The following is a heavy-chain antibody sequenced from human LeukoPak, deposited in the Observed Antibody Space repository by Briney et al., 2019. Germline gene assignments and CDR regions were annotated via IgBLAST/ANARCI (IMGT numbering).Heavy chain of an antibody. Sequence: IPSETLSLTCAVYGGSFSGYYWSWIRQPPGKGLEWIGEINHSGSTNYNPSLKSRVTISVDTSKNQFSLKLSSVTAADTAVYYCASNKLDSSGYPTGWDYWGQGTLVTVSS. J-gene: IGHJ4*02. D-gene: IGHD3-22*01. CDR1: GGSFSGYY. V-gene: IGHV4-34*01. CDR3: ASNKLDSSGYPTGWDY. CDR2: INHSGST.